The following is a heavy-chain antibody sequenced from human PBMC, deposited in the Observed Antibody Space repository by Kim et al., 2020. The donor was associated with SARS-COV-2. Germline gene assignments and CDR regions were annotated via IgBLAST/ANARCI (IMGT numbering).Heavy chain of an antibody. D-gene: IGHD6-19*01. V-gene: IGHV3-11*05. CDR3: ARDHPAPGIAVAGKGY. CDR1: GFTFSDYY. CDR2: ISSSSSYT. Sequence: GGSLRLSCAASGFTFSDYYMSWIRQAPGKGLEWVSYISSSSSYTNYADSVKGRFTISRDNAKNSLYLQMNSLRAEDTAVYYCARDHPAPGIAVAGKGYWGQGTLVTVSS. J-gene: IGHJ4*02.